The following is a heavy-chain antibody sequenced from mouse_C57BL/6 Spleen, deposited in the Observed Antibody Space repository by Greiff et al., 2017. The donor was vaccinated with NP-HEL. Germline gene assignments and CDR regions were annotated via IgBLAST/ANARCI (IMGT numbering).Heavy chain of an antibody. CDR2: IYPRSGNT. V-gene: IGHV1-81*01. Sequence: QVQLQQSGAELARPGASVKLSCKASGYTFTSYGISWVKQRTGQGLEWIGEIYPRSGNTYYNEKFKGKATLTVDQSSSTAYMQLNSLTSEDSAVYYCARWDGAMDYWGQGTSVTVSS. CDR3: ARWDGAMDY. J-gene: IGHJ4*01. CDR1: GYTFTSYG. D-gene: IGHD4-1*01.